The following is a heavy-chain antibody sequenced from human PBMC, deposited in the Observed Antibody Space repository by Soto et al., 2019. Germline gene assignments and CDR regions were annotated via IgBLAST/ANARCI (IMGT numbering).Heavy chain of an antibody. J-gene: IGHJ6*02. CDR3: ARGPRDGDHLYYYGLDV. V-gene: IGHV4-34*01. CDR1: GGSFSGYY. CDR2: INHSGST. Sequence: QGQLQQWGAGLLKPSETLSLTCAVYGGSFSGYYWSWIRQPPGKGLEWIGEINHSGSTNYNPSLKSRVTISVDTSKHHLSLKVHSVTAADTAVYYCARGPRDGDHLYYYGLDVWGQGTTVTVCS.